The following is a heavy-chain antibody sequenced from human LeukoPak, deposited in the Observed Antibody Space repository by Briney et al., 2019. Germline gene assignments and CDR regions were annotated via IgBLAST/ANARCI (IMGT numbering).Heavy chain of an antibody. CDR1: GYTFTGYY. D-gene: IGHD6-6*01. CDR2: INPNSGGT. Sequence: GASVKVSCRASGYTFTGYYMHWVRQAPGQGLEWMGWINPNSGGTNYAQKFQGRVTMTRDTSISTAYMELSRLRSDDTAVYYCARSGRDKYSGWFDPWGQGTLVTVSS. V-gene: IGHV1-2*02. J-gene: IGHJ5*02. CDR3: ARSGRDKYSGWFDP.